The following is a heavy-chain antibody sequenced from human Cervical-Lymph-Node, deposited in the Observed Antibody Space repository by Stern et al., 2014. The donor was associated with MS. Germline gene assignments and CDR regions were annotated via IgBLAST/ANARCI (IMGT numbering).Heavy chain of an antibody. CDR1: GYSFTANW. Sequence: EVQLVESGAEVKKPGESLKISCKGSGYSFTANWIAWVRQMPGKGLEWMGISYPGDSDTRYCPSFQGQVTISADKSISTAYLQWSSLKASDTAMYYCARDYGDYAFDYWGQGTLVTVSS. CDR3: ARDYGDYAFDY. J-gene: IGHJ4*02. V-gene: IGHV5-51*01. CDR2: SYPGDSDT. D-gene: IGHD4-17*01.